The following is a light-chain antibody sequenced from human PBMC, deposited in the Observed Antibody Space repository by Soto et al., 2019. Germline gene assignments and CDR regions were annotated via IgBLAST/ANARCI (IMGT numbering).Light chain of an antibody. CDR1: QSVSSY. CDR3: HQYGSPPGT. Sequence: EIVLTQSPGTLSLSPGERVTLSCRTGQSVSSYLAWYQHKPGQAPRLLIYGASRRATGTPDRFSGSGSGTDFTLTISRLETEDFAVYYCHQYGSPPGTFGQGTKLEIK. J-gene: IGKJ2*01. CDR2: GAS. V-gene: IGKV3-20*01.